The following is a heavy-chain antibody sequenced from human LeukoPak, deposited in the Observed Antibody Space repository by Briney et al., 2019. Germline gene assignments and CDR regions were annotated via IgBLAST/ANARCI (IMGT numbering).Heavy chain of an antibody. Sequence: SETLSLTCTVSDDSISDYYRGWIRQPPGKGLEWIGEIYHSGSTNYNPSLKSRVTISVDKSKNQFSLKLSSVTAADTAVYYCARDPYDYVWGSYRKGDAFDIWGQGTMVTVSS. CDR1: DDSISDYY. V-gene: IGHV4-59*12. CDR3: ARDPYDYVWGSYRKGDAFDI. J-gene: IGHJ3*02. D-gene: IGHD3-16*02. CDR2: IYHSGST.